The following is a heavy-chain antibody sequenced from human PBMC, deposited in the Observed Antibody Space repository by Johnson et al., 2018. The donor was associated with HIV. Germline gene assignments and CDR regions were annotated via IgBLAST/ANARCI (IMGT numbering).Heavy chain of an antibody. CDR1: GFTFSSYA. CDR2: INWNCGST. CDR3: AKAYSSSWYGLDAFDI. J-gene: IGHJ3*02. D-gene: IGHD6-13*01. Sequence: MLLVESGGGLVQPGVSLRLSCAASGFTFSSYATSWVRQAPGKGLEWVSGINWNCGSTGYADSVKGRFIISRDNAKNSLYLQMNSLRAEDTALYYCAKAYSSSWYGLDAFDIWGQGTMVTVSS. V-gene: IGHV3-20*04.